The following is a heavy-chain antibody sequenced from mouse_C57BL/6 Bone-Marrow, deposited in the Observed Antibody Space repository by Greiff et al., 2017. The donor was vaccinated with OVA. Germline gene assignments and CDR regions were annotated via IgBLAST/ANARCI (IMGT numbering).Heavy chain of an antibody. V-gene: IGHV14-4*01. CDR2: IDPENGDT. CDR1: GFNIKDDY. J-gene: IGHJ2*01. D-gene: IGHD2-1*01. Sequence: EVQLQQSGAELVRPGASVKLSCTASGFNIKDDYMHWVKQRPEQGLEWIGWIDPENGDTEYASKFQGKATITADTSSNTAYLQLSSLTSEDTAVYSCTSYGNFDYWRQGTTLTVSS. CDR3: TSYGNFDY.